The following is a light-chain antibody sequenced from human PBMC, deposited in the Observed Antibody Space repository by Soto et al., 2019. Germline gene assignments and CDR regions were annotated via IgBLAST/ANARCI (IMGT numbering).Light chain of an antibody. J-gene: IGKJ4*01. CDR2: NAS. Sequence: EIVLTQSPATLSLFPGERATLSCRASQSVRTYLAWFQQKPGQAPRLLISNASNRATGIPARFSGSGSGIDFTLTISGLEAEDSAVYYCHQRSSWPRTFGGGTKVKI. CDR3: HQRSSWPRT. V-gene: IGKV3-11*01. CDR1: QSVRTY.